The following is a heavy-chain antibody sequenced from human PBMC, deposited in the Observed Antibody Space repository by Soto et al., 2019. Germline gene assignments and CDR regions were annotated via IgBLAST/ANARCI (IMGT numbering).Heavy chain of an antibody. Sequence: PCGSLRLSCAASGFTFDDYGMSWVRQAPGKGLEWVSGINWNGGSTEYADSGKGRFTISRDNAKNSLFLQMNNLRAEDTALYHCARGLGVVVPADMNYWGQGTMVTVSS. CDR3: ARGLGVVVPADMNY. V-gene: IGHV3-20*01. D-gene: IGHD2-2*01. CDR2: INWNGGST. J-gene: IGHJ4*02. CDR1: GFTFDDYG.